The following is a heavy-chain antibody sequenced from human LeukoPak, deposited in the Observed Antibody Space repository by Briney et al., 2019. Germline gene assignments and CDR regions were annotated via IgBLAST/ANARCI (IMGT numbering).Heavy chain of an antibody. CDR1: GYTFTSYG. Sequence: ASVKVSCKASGYTFTSYGISWVRQAPGQGLEWMGWISAYNGNTNYAQKLQGRVTMTTDTSTSTAYMELRSLRSDDTAVYYCARAGLIQLWAWGNFDYWGQGTLVTDSS. D-gene: IGHD5-18*01. J-gene: IGHJ4*02. CDR2: ISAYNGNT. V-gene: IGHV1-18*01. CDR3: ARAGLIQLWAWGNFDY.